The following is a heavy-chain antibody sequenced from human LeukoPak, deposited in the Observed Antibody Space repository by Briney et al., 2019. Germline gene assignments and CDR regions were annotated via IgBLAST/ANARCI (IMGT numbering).Heavy chain of an antibody. D-gene: IGHD6-13*01. CDR3: ARVRRIAAAGTPFNWFDP. Sequence: SETLSLTCAVYGGSFSGYYWSWIRQPPGKGLEWIGEINHSGSTNYNPSLKSRVTISVDTSKNQFSLKLGSVTAADTAVYYCARVRRIAAAGTPFNWFDPWGQGTLVTVSS. J-gene: IGHJ5*02. V-gene: IGHV4-34*01. CDR1: GGSFSGYY. CDR2: INHSGST.